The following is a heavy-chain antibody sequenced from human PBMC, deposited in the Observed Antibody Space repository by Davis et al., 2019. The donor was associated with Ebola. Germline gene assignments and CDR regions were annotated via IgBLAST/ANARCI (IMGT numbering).Heavy chain of an antibody. V-gene: IGHV5-51*01. J-gene: IGHJ4*02. CDR2: IYPGDSDT. Sequence: GESLKISCQGSGYNFNSYWIGWVRQMPGKGLEWMGIIYPGDSDTRYSPSFQGQVTISADKSISTAYLQWNSLKASDTAIYYCARHVGTRSFYFDYWGQGTLVTVSS. CDR3: ARHVGTRSFYFDY. D-gene: IGHD1-26*01. CDR1: GYNFNSYW.